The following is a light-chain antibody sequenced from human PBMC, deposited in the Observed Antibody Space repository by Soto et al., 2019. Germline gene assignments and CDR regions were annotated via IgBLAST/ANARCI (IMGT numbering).Light chain of an antibody. CDR2: DAS. CDR1: QSVSSY. V-gene: IGKV3-11*01. CDR3: QQRSNWIT. Sequence: EIVLTQSPATLSLSPGERATLSCRASQSVSSYLAWYQQKPGQAPRLLIYDASNRATGIPARFSGSGSGTDFTLTISSLEPEDFAVYYCQQRSNWITVGQGTRLEIE. J-gene: IGKJ5*01.